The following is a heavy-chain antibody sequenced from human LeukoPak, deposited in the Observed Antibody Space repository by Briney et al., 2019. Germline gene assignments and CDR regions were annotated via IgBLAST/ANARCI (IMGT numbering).Heavy chain of an antibody. Sequence: PSETLSLTCAVYGGSFSGYYWSWIRQPPGKGLEWIGEINHSGSTNYNPSLKSRVTISVDTSKNQFSLKLGSVTAADTAVYYCASVSTIVVVPAAIAWSNWFDPWGQGTLVTVSS. V-gene: IGHV4-34*01. D-gene: IGHD2-2*01. CDR2: INHSGST. CDR1: GGSFSGYY. CDR3: ASVSTIVVVPAAIAWSNWFDP. J-gene: IGHJ5*02.